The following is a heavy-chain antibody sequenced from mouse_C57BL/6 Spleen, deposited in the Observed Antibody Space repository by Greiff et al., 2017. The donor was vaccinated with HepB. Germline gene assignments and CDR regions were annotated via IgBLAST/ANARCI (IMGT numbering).Heavy chain of an antibody. CDR2: IYPGDGDT. V-gene: IGHV1-82*01. D-gene: IGHD2-4*01. Sequence: VQLQQSGPELVKPGASVKISCKASGYAFSSSWMNWVKQRPGKGLEWIGRIYPGDGDTNYNGKFKGKATLTADKSSSTAYMRLSSLTSEDSAVDCCAIRDDYDEGNCDYWGQGTTLTVSS. CDR3: AIRDDYDEGNCDY. J-gene: IGHJ2*01. CDR1: GYAFSSSW.